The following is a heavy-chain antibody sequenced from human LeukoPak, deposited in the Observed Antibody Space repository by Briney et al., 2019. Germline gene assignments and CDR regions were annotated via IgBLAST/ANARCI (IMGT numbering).Heavy chain of an antibody. Sequence: PSETLSLTCTVSGGSISSYYWSWIRQPAGKGLEWIGRIYTSGSTNYNPSLKSRVTMSVDTSKNQFSLKLSSVTAADTAVYYCARDQTTPPITMIGRGPYNWFDPWGQGTLVTVSS. CDR1: GGSISSYY. D-gene: IGHD3-22*01. V-gene: IGHV4-4*07. J-gene: IGHJ5*02. CDR3: ARDQTTPPITMIGRGPYNWFDP. CDR2: IYTSGST.